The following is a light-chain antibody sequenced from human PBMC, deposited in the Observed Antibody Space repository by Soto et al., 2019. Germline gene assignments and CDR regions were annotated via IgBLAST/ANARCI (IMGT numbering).Light chain of an antibody. CDR3: SSYAGSNSYVV. Sequence: QSALTQPPCASGSPGQSVSISCTGTSSDIGAYNFVSWYQQHPGKAPRLMIYGVSKRPSGVPDRFSGSKSGNTASLTVSGLQAEDEADYYCSSYAGSNSYVVFGGGTKLTVL. V-gene: IGLV2-8*01. CDR2: GVS. J-gene: IGLJ2*01. CDR1: SSDIGAYNF.